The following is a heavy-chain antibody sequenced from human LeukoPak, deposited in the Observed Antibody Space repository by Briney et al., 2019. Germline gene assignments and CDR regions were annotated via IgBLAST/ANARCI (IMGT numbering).Heavy chain of an antibody. CDR2: IYYTRAT. D-gene: IGHD6-19*01. J-gene: IGHJ4*02. Sequence: SETLSLTCTVSGGSIGSNYWTWIRQPPGKGLENIGYIYYTRATNYNPSLKSRVTISVDTSKNQFSLKMTSVTAADTAVYFCAKYGNSGWVIDNWGQGTLVTVSS. V-gene: IGHV4-59*08. CDR1: GGSIGSNY. CDR3: AKYGNSGWVIDN.